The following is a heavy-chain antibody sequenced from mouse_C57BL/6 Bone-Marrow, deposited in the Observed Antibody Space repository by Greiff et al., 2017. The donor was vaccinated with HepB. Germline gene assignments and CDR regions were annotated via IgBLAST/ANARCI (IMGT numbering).Heavy chain of an antibody. CDR1: GYTFTSYW. V-gene: IGHV1-59*01. Sequence: QVQLQQPGAELVRPGTSVKLSCKASGYTFTSYWMHWVKQRPGQGLEWIGVIDPSDSYTNYNQKFKGKATLTVDTSSSTAYMQLSSLTSEDSAVYYCASKGDYYGSGYWYFDVWGTGTTVTVSS. J-gene: IGHJ1*03. D-gene: IGHD1-1*01. CDR3: ASKGDYYGSGYWYFDV. CDR2: IDPSDSYT.